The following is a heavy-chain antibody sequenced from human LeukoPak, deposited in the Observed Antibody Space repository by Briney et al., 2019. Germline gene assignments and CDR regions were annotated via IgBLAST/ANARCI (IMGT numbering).Heavy chain of an antibody. CDR3: ARPDYGASGDY. CDR2: IWHDGSNK. J-gene: IGHJ4*02. CDR1: GFTFSRFN. V-gene: IGHV3-33*01. Sequence: SGGSLRLSCAASGFTFSRFNLHWVRQAPGKGLEWVAVIWHDGSNKYYTDSVKGRFTISRDDSKNTLYLQMNSLKAEDTAVYYCARPDYGASGDYWGQGTLVTVAS. D-gene: IGHD4-17*01.